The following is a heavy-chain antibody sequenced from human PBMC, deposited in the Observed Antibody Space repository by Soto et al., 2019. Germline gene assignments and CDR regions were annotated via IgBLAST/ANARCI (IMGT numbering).Heavy chain of an antibody. V-gene: IGHV1-2*04. D-gene: IGHD6-19*01. CDR1: GYTFTCYY. CDR2: INPNSGGT. Sequence: ASVKVSCKASGYTFTCYYMHWVRQAPGQGLEWMGWINPNSGGTNYAQKFQGWVTMTRDTSISTAYMELSRLRSDDTAVYYCARTRVGIAVAGNYYYYGMDVWGQGTTVTVS. CDR3: ARTRVGIAVAGNYYYYGMDV. J-gene: IGHJ6*02.